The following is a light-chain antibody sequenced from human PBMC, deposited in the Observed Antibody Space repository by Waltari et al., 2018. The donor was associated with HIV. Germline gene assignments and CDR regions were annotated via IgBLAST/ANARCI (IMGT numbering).Light chain of an antibody. CDR1: ALPRQF. CDR2: KES. Sequence: SYELAQPPSVSVSPGQTARLTCSGHALPRQFGYWYQQKPGQAPIVVIYKESERPSGIPERFSGFISGTTATLTISAVQAEDEADYYCQSADITGTLGVFGGGTRLTV. CDR3: QSADITGTLGV. J-gene: IGLJ2*01. V-gene: IGLV3-25*03.